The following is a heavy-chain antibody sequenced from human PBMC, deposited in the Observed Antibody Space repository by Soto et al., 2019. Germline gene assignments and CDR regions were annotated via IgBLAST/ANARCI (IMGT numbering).Heavy chain of an antibody. CDR3: ATAARPTYYYGMDV. CDR1: GFTFSSYA. Sequence: EVQLLESGGGLVQPGGSLRLSCAASGFTFSSYAMSWVRQAPGKGLEWVSAISGSGGSTYYADSVKGRFTIPRDNSKNTLYLQMNSLRAEDTAVYYCATAARPTYYYGMDVWGQGTTVTVSS. J-gene: IGHJ6*02. V-gene: IGHV3-23*01. CDR2: ISGSGGST. D-gene: IGHD6-6*01.